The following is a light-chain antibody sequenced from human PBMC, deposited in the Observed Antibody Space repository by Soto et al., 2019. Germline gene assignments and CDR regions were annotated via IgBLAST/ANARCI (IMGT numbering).Light chain of an antibody. CDR2: DAS. V-gene: IGKV3-20*01. J-gene: IGKJ4*01. Sequence: VLTQTPGTLSLSPGDSATLSCRASQSVSRNYLAWYQQKPGQAPRLLIFDASTRAPGFPDRFSGSGSEADFTLTISSLEAEEFAVYQCQQYATSPLTFGAGTQLQI. CDR3: QQYATSPLT. CDR1: QSVSRNY.